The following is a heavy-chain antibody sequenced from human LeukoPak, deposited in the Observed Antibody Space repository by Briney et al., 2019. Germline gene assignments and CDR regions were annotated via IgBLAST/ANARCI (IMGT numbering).Heavy chain of an antibody. J-gene: IGHJ6*03. V-gene: IGHV3-23*01. Sequence: AISGSGGSTYYADSVKGRFTISRDNSKNTLYLQMNSLRAEDTAVYYCAKDGRELLLNYYYYMDVWGKGTTVTVSS. CDR2: ISGSGGST. D-gene: IGHD1-26*01. CDR3: AKDGRELLLNYYYYMDV.